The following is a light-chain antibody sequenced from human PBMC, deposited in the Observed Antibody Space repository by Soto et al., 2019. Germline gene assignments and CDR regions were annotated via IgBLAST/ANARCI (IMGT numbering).Light chain of an antibody. CDR2: GAS. CDR1: ESVSSN. V-gene: IGKV3-15*01. Sequence: EIVMTQSPVTLSQSPGERATLYCRAGESVSSNLAWYQQKPGQAPRLLIYGASTRATGVPARFTGSGSGTEFTLTISSLQFDDSAVYYCQQYNNWWTFGQGTKVEIK. CDR3: QQYNNWWT. J-gene: IGKJ1*01.